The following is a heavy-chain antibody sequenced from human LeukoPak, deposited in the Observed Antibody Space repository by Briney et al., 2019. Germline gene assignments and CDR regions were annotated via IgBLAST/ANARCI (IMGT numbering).Heavy chain of an antibody. Sequence: PSQTLSHTCAVSGGSISSGGYSWSWIRQPPGKGLEWIGYIYHSGSTYYNPSLKSRVTISVDRSKNQFSLKLSSVTAADTAVYYCARGENWFDPWGQRTLVTVSS. CDR3: ARGENWFDP. CDR2: IYHSGST. D-gene: IGHD1-26*01. CDR1: GGSISSGGYS. V-gene: IGHV4-30-2*01. J-gene: IGHJ5*02.